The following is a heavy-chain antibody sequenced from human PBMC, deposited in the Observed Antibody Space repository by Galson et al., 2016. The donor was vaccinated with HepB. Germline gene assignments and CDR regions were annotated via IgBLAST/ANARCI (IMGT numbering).Heavy chain of an antibody. CDR3: ASTPPDPDTYFGFDS. J-gene: IGHJ4*02. D-gene: IGHD2/OR15-2a*01. Sequence: SLRLSCAVSGFTFSDYYMSWIRQAPGKGLEWVSYISSNSSYTNYADSVKGRFTISRDNAKNSLYLQMNSLRAEDTAVYYCASTPPDPDTYFGFDSWGQGTLVTVSS. V-gene: IGHV3-11*06. CDR2: ISSNSSYT. CDR1: GFTFSDYY.